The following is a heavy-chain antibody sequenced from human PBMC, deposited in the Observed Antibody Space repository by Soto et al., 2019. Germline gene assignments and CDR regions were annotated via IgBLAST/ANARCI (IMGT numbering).Heavy chain of an antibody. CDR2: IYYSGRT. CDR1: GGSISSSSYY. J-gene: IGHJ6*02. CDR3: ARHNVPYYYYGMDV. D-gene: IGHD2-8*01. V-gene: IGHV4-39*01. Sequence: QLQLQESGPGLVKPSETLSLTCTVSGGSISSSSYYWGWIRQPPGKGLEWIGSIYYSGRTYYNPSLKRRVTISVDTSKNQFSLKLSSVTAADTAVYYCARHNVPYYYYGMDVWGQGTTVTVSS.